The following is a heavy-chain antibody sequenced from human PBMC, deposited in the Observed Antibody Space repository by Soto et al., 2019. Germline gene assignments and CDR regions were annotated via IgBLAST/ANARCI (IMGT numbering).Heavy chain of an antibody. CDR2: ISYAGSNK. Sequence: QVQLVESGGGVVQPGRSLRLSCAASGFTFSSYGMHWVRQAPGKGLEWAAVISYAGSNKYYADSVKGRFTISRDNSKNTLYLQMNSLRAEDTAVYYCATGITVLTLGYFDYWGQGTLVTVSS. D-gene: IGHD2-8*01. CDR1: GFTFSSYG. V-gene: IGHV3-30*03. CDR3: ATGITVLTLGYFDY. J-gene: IGHJ4*02.